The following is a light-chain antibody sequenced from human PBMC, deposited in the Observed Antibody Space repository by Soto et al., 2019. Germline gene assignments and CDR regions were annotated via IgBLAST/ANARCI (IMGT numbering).Light chain of an antibody. Sequence: QSVLTQPPSASGTPGQRVTISCSGSSSNIGSNTVNWYQQLPGPAPKLLIYSNNQRPSGVPGRFSGSKSGTSASLAISGLQSEDEADYYCAAWDDSLNGGVVFSRGTKLTVL. J-gene: IGLJ2*01. CDR2: SNN. CDR1: SSNIGSNT. V-gene: IGLV1-44*01. CDR3: AAWDDSLNGGVV.